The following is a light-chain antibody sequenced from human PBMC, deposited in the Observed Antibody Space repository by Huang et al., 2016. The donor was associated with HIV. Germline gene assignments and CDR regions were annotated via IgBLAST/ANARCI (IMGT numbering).Light chain of an antibody. CDR2: DTS. V-gene: IGKV3-11*01. CDR3: QQRSNSIT. CDR1: HSLSIN. J-gene: IGKJ5*01. Sequence: EIVLTQSPATLSLSPGDRASLSCRASHSLSINFAWYQQKPGKAPRLLIYDTSNRATGIPARFSGSGSGTDFTLTISNLEPEDSAVYYCQQRSNSITFGQGTRLE.